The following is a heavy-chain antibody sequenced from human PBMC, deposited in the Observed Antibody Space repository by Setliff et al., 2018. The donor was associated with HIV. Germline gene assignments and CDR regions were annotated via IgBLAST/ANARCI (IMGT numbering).Heavy chain of an antibody. Sequence: SETMSLTCAVSGGSISSSNWWSWVRQPPGKGPAWIGEIYHSGSTNYNPSLKSRVTISVDESKNPFSLKLSSVTAADTAVYYCARSAYDIWSGEWYFDYWGQGTLVTVSS. CDR3: ARSAYDIWSGEWYFDY. D-gene: IGHD3-9*01. V-gene: IGHV4-4*02. CDR2: IYHSGST. J-gene: IGHJ4*02. CDR1: GGSISSSNW.